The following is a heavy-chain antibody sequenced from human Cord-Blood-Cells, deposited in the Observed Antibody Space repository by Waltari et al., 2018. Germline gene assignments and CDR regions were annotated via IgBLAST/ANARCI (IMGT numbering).Heavy chain of an antibody. V-gene: IGHV3-33*01. D-gene: IGHD2-2*01. J-gene: IGHJ4*02. CDR1: GLPSSGYG. CDR2: IWYDGSNK. CDR3: AREYQLLLDY. Sequence: QVRLVWSAGGVVEPGRSLRLSCAASGLPSSGYGMHWVRQAPGKGLEWGAVIWYDGSNKYYADSVKGRFTISRDNSKNTLYLQMNSLRAEDTAVYYCAREYQLLLDYWGQGTLVTVSS.